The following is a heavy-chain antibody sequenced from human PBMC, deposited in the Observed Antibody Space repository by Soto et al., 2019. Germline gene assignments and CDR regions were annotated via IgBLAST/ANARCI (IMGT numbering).Heavy chain of an antibody. CDR1: GYSFTTYW. CDR3: ARHEATYYNFYGMDV. CDR2: IHPGESDT. Sequence: PGESLKISCKSYGYSFTTYWIAWGLQMPWKGLEWMGSIHPGESDTRYSPSFQGQVTISADRSITTAYLQWSSLKASDTAMYYCARHEATYYNFYGMDVWGQGTTVTVSS. J-gene: IGHJ6*02. V-gene: IGHV5-51*01.